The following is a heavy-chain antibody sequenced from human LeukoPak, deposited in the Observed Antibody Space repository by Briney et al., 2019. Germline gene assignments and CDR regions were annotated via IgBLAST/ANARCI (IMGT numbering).Heavy chain of an antibody. J-gene: IGHJ4*02. CDR1: GFTFRSYG. Sequence: GGSLRLSCAASGFTFRSYGMHWVRQAPGKGLEWVSAISGSGGSTYYADSVKGRFTISRDNSKNTLYLQMNSLRAEDTAVYYCARERLDYYGGNAYFDYWGQGTLVTVSS. V-gene: IGHV3-23*01. CDR2: ISGSGGST. CDR3: ARERLDYYGGNAYFDY. D-gene: IGHD4-23*01.